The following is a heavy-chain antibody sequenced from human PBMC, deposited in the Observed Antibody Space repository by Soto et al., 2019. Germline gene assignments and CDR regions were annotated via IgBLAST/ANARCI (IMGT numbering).Heavy chain of an antibody. V-gene: IGHV3-30-3*01. D-gene: IGHD5-12*01. CDR1: GFTFSSYA. J-gene: IGHJ4*02. CDR2: ISYDGSNK. Sequence: GGSLRLSCAASGFTFSSYAMHWVRQAPGKGLEWVAVISYDGSNKYYADSVKGRFTISRDNSKNTLYLQMNSLRAEDTAVYYCARGATGYLDYWGQGTPGTVSA. CDR3: ARGATGYLDY.